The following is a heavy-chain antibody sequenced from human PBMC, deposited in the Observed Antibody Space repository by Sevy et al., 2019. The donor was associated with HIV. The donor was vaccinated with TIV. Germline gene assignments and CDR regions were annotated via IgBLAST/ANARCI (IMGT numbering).Heavy chain of an antibody. V-gene: IGHV1-8*02. D-gene: IGHD6-19*01. CDR2: MNTNTGNT. J-gene: IGHJ6*02. CDR1: GFNFASYD. CDR3: ARVSGWHLRYGMDV. Sequence: ASVKVSCKASGFNFASYDIYWVRQATGQGLEWMGGMNTNTGNTGFAQKFQGRVTMTRNNSITTAYMELSNLRSEDTAVYYCARVSGWHLRYGMDVWGQGTTVTVSS.